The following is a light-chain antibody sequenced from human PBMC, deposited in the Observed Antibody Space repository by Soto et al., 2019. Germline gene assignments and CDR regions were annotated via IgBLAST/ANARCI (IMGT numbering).Light chain of an antibody. CDR2: WAS. CDR1: QSVLNTSSNKTF. Sequence: DIVMTQSPDSLAVSLGERATINCKSSQSVLNTSSNKTFLAWYQQKPGQPPKVLIYWASTRESGVPDRFSGSGSETDFTLNISGLQAEDVAIYYCQQYDTPPFTFGPGTKVEIK. CDR3: QQYDTPPFT. J-gene: IGKJ3*01. V-gene: IGKV4-1*01.